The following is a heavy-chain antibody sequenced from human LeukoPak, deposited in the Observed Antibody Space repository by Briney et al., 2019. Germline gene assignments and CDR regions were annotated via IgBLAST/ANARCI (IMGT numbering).Heavy chain of an antibody. D-gene: IGHD2-2*01. CDR3: ARDGSRHCSSSSCYSGYYYYGMDV. CDR2: TNRDESST. Sequence: GGSLRLSCTASGFTFSNYWMQWVRQVPGKGLVWVSRTNRDESSTTYADSVKGRFTISRDNAKNTLYLQMNSLRVEDTAVYYCARDGSRHCSSSSCYSGYYYYGMDVWGQGTTVTVSS. CDR1: GFTFSNYW. V-gene: IGHV3-74*01. J-gene: IGHJ6*02.